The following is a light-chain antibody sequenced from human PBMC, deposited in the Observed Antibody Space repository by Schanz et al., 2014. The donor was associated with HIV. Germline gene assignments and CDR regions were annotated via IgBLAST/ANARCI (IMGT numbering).Light chain of an antibody. CDR1: GTDIGDDNY. Sequence: QSVLAQPASMSASPGQSITISCVGSGTDIGDDNYVSWYQHHPGTAPKLLIFDVNIRPSGVSDRFAGSKSGNTASLSISGLQQEDEADYYCASYTNSATFVFGTATKLTVL. CDR2: DVN. J-gene: IGLJ1*01. CDR3: ASYTNSATFV. V-gene: IGLV2-14*03.